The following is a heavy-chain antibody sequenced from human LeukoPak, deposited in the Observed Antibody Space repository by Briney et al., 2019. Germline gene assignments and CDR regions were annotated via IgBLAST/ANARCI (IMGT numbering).Heavy chain of an antibody. V-gene: IGHV4-31*03. D-gene: IGHD3-22*01. J-gene: IGHJ4*02. CDR3: ASEKYDSSGYYVDY. CDR2: IYYSGST. CDR1: GGSISSGGYY. Sequence: PSQTLSLTCTVSGGSISSGGYYWSWIRQHPGKGLEWIGYIYYSGSTYYNPSLKSRVTISVDTSKNQFSLKLSSVTAAGTALYYCASEKYDSSGYYVDYWGQGTLVTVSS.